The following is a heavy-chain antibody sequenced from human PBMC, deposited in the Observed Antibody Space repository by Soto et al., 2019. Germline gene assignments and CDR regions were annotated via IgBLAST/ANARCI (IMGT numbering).Heavy chain of an antibody. CDR3: ARWSRWGATRGYYFDY. D-gene: IGHD1-26*01. CDR1: GGSISSSSYY. J-gene: IGHJ4*02. CDR2: IYYSGST. V-gene: IGHV4-39*01. Sequence: SETLSLTCTVSGGSISSSSYYWGWIRQPPGKGLEWIGCIYYSGSTYYNPSLKSRVTISVDTSKNQFSLKLSSVTAADTAVYYCARWSRWGATRGYYFDYWGQGTLVTVSS.